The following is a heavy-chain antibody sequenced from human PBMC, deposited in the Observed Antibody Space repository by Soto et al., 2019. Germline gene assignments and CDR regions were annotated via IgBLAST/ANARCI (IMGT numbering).Heavy chain of an antibody. D-gene: IGHD2-2*01. CDR1: GYTFTGYY. V-gene: IGHV1-2*04. Sequence: QVQLVQSGAEVKKPGASVKVSCKASGYTFTGYYMHWVLQAPGQGLEWMGWINPNSGGTNYAQKFRGCVTMTRDTSISTAYMELSRLRSDDTAVYYCERDQDCSSTSCYFELDYWGQGTLVTVSS. CDR2: INPNSGGT. CDR3: ERDQDCSSTSCYFELDY. J-gene: IGHJ4*02.